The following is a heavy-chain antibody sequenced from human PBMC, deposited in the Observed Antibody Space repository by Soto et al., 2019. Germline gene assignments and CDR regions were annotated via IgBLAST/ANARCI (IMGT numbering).Heavy chain of an antibody. CDR1: GFTFSSYG. Sequence: GGSLRLSCAASGFTFSSYGMHWVRQAPGKGLEWVAVIWYDGSNKYYADSVKGRFTISRDNSKNTLYLQMNSLRAEDTAVYYCARDDGSSWYGGYYYYGMDVWGQGTTVTVSS. V-gene: IGHV3-33*01. CDR2: IWYDGSNK. J-gene: IGHJ6*02. D-gene: IGHD6-13*01. CDR3: ARDDGSSWYGGYYYYGMDV.